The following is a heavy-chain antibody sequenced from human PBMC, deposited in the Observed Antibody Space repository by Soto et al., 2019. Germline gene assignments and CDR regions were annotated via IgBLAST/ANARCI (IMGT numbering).Heavy chain of an antibody. CDR1: GYSITNYG. CDR2: ISGDSSDT. D-gene: IGHD3-10*01. CDR3: ARFYYGSGSYGWFDL. J-gene: IGHJ5*02. V-gene: IGHV1-18*01. Sequence: QVQLVQSGAEVKKPGASVKVSCRASGYSITNYGSSWVRQAPGQGLEWMGWISGDSSDTNYVQKFQGRVTVTTDTSTSTVNMELRGLRSDDTAVYYCARFYYGSGSYGWFDLWGQGTLVTVSS.